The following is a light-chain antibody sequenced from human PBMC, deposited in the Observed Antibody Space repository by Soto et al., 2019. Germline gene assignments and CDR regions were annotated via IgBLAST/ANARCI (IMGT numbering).Light chain of an antibody. CDR1: SSDVGGYNY. CDR3: ISYTSSSNLVV. Sequence: QSALTQPASVSGSPGQSITISCTGTSSDVGGYNYVSWYQQHPGKAPKLMIYDVSNRPSGVSNRFSGSKSGNTASLTISGLQAEDEADYYCISYTSSSNLVVFGGGTQLTVL. CDR2: DVS. V-gene: IGLV2-14*01. J-gene: IGLJ2*01.